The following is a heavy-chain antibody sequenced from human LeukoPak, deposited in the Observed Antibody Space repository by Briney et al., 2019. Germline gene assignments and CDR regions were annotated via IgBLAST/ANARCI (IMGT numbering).Heavy chain of an antibody. D-gene: IGHD3-10*01. Sequence: SETLSLTCTVSGGSISSGGYYWSWIRQHPGKGLEWIGYIYYSGSTYYNPSLKSRVTISVDTSKNQFSLKLSSVTAADTAVYYCAKELRAMVRGGPSPSLGMDVWGQGTTVTVSS. CDR1: GGSISSGGYY. CDR2: IYYSGST. CDR3: AKELRAMVRGGPSPSLGMDV. V-gene: IGHV4-31*03. J-gene: IGHJ6*02.